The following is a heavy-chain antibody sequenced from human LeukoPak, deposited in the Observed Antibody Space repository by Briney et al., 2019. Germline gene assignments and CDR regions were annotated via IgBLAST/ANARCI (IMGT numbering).Heavy chain of an antibody. D-gene: IGHD2-21*02. Sequence: ASVKVSCKASGYTFTGYYMHWVRQAPGQGLEWMGWINPDSGGTNYAQKFQGRVTMTRDTSISTAYMELSRLRSDDTAVSYCARDLMGVTHFDYWGQGTLVTVSS. V-gene: IGHV1-2*02. CDR2: INPDSGGT. CDR3: ARDLMGVTHFDY. J-gene: IGHJ4*02. CDR1: GYTFTGYY.